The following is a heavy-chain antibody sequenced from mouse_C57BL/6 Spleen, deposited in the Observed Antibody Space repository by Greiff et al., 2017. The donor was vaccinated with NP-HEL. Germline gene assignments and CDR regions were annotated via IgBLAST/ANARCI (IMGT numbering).Heavy chain of an antibody. CDR1: GYAFTNYL. Sequence: QVQLQQSGAELVRPGTSVKVSCKASGYAFTNYLIEWVKQRPGQGLEWIGVINPGSGGTNYNEKFKGKATLTADKSSSTAYMQLSSLTSEDSAVYFCARGGDSSGYVYYFDYWGQGTTLTVSS. D-gene: IGHD3-2*02. J-gene: IGHJ2*01. V-gene: IGHV1-54*01. CDR3: ARGGDSSGYVYYFDY. CDR2: INPGSGGT.